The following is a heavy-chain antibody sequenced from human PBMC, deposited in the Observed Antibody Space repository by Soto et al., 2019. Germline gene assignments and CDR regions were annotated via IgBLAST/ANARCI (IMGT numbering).Heavy chain of an antibody. CDR3: ARDRAYYDSNGLYFDY. CDR1: VGSISDYY. V-gene: IGHV4-59*01. J-gene: IGHJ4*02. CDR2: IFYSGNT. D-gene: IGHD3-22*01. Sequence: SETLSLTCTVSVGSISDYYWSWIRQPPGKGLEWIGYIFYSGNTNYNPSLKSRVTISEDTSENQFSLRLSSVTAADTAVYYCARDRAYYDSNGLYFDYWGQGTLVTVSS.